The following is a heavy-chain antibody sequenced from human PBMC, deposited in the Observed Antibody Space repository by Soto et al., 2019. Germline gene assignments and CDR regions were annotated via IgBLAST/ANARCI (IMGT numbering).Heavy chain of an antibody. Sequence: GGSLRLSCAASGFTVTSYAMSWVRQAPGKGLEWVSAISGSGGSTYYADSVKGRFTISRDNSKNTLYLQMNSLRAEDTAVYYCAKGLRTVTTGYFDYWGQGTLVTVSS. J-gene: IGHJ4*02. CDR1: GFTVTSYA. CDR3: AKGLRTVTTGYFDY. CDR2: ISGSGGST. V-gene: IGHV3-23*01. D-gene: IGHD4-17*01.